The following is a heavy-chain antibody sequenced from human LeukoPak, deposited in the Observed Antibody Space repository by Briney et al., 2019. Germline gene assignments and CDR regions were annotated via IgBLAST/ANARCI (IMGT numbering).Heavy chain of an antibody. V-gene: IGHV4-59*01. CDR3: ARAPHRGLMWDHWFDP. Sequence: SETLSLTCTVSGGSISSYYWSWIRQPPGKGLEWIGYIYYSGSTNYNPSLKSRVTISVDTSKNQFSLKLSSVTAADTAVYYCARAPHRGLMWDHWFDPWGQGTLVTVSS. CDR2: IYYSGST. CDR1: GGSISSYY. J-gene: IGHJ5*02. D-gene: IGHD1-26*01.